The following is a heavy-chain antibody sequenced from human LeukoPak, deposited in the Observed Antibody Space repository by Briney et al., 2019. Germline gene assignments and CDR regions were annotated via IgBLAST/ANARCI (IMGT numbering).Heavy chain of an antibody. CDR3: ARVRLPYYDFWSGYFWFDP. V-gene: IGHV3-11*01. D-gene: IGHD3-3*01. J-gene: IGHJ5*02. CDR1: GFTFSDYY. CDR2: ISSSGSTI. Sequence: GGFLRLSCAASGFTFSDYYMSWIRQAPGKGLEWVSYISSSGSTIYYADSVKGRFTISRDNAKNSLYLQMNSLRAEDTAVYYCARVRLPYYDFWSGYFWFDPWGQGTLVTVSS.